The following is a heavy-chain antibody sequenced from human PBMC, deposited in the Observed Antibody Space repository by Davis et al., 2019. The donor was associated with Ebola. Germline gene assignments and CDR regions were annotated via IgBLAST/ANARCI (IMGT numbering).Heavy chain of an antibody. J-gene: IGHJ3*02. CDR3: ARALPSSDAFDI. CDR1: GGSISSHY. V-gene: IGHV4-59*11. Sequence: PSETLSLTCTVSGGSISSHYWSWIRQPPGKGLEWIGYIYYSGSTNYNPSLKSRVTISVDTSKNQFSLKLSSVTAADTAVYYCARALPSSDAFDIWGQGTKVTVSS. CDR2: IYYSGST. D-gene: IGHD2-2*01.